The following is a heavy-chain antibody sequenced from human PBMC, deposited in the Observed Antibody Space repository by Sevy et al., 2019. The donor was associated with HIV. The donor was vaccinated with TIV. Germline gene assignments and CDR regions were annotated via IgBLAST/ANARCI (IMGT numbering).Heavy chain of an antibody. CDR2: ISYDEAHK. D-gene: IGHD3-10*01. V-gene: IGHV3-30*18. J-gene: IGHJ4*02. Sequence: GGSLRLSCVTSGFTFRTSGMHWVRQSPGKGLEWVAIISYDEAHKNYVDSVRGRFGISKDNSKNTLYLQMSSLKTEDTAVYYCAKDYSAGITFVRGAYRARGDYFDYWGQGTQVTVSS. CDR1: GFTFRTSG. CDR3: AKDYSAGITFVRGAYRARGDYFDY.